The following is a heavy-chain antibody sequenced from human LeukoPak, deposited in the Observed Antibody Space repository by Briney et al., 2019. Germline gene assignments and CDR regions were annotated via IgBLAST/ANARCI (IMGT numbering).Heavy chain of an antibody. D-gene: IGHD3-10*02. CDR3: TRENYVPDS. J-gene: IGHJ5*02. Sequence: PGGSLRLSCAASGYRFSPYWMSWVRQTPGKGLEWVASISDGGRAAYYGDSVRGRFTISRDDARNSLFLQMSGLRADDTAVYYCTRENYVPDSWGQGTLVTVSS. CDR2: ISDGGRAA. CDR1: GYRFSPYW. V-gene: IGHV3-7*03.